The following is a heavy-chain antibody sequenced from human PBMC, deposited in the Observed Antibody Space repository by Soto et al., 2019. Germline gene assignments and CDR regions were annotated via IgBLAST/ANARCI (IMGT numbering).Heavy chain of an antibody. V-gene: IGHV1-69*12. J-gene: IGHJ6*02. D-gene: IGHD3-10*01. CDR3: AMLMVRGVPALYYYGMDV. Sequence: QVQLVQSGAEVKKPGSSVKVSCKASGGTFSSYAISWVRQAPGQGLEWMGGIIPIFGTANYAQKFQGRVTITADESTRTAYMELSSLRSEDTGVYYCAMLMVRGVPALYYYGMDVWGQGTTVTVSS. CDR1: GGTFSSYA. CDR2: IIPIFGTA.